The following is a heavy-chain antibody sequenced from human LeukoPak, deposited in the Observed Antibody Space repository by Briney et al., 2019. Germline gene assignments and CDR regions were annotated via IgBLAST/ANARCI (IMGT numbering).Heavy chain of an antibody. CDR1: GFTFSSYS. V-gene: IGHV3-21*01. CDR2: ISSSSSYI. Sequence: GGSLRLSCAASGFTFSSYSMNWVRQAPGKGLEWVSSISSSSSYIYYADSVKGRFTTSRDNAKNSLYLQMNSLRAEDTAVYYCARWDSSSWSDAFDIWGQGTMVTVSS. J-gene: IGHJ3*02. D-gene: IGHD6-13*01. CDR3: ARWDSSSWSDAFDI.